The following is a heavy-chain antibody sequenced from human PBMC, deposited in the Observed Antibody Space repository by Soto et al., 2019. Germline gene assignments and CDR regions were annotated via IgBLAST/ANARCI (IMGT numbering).Heavy chain of an antibody. CDR2: ISGSGGST. CDR1: GFTFSSYA. Sequence: GGSLRLSCAASGFTFSSYAMSWFRQAPGKGLEWVSAISGSGGSTYYADSVKGRFTISRDNSKNTLYLQMNSLRAEDTAVYYCAKHGGPYSSGWYNWFDPWGQGTLVTVSS. J-gene: IGHJ5*02. CDR3: AKHGGPYSSGWYNWFDP. D-gene: IGHD6-19*01. V-gene: IGHV3-23*01.